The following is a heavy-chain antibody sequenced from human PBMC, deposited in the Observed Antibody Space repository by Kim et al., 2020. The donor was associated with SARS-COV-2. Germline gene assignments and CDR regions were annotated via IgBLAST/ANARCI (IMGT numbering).Heavy chain of an antibody. J-gene: IGHJ4*01. V-gene: IGHV3-7*01. D-gene: IGHD3-10*01. CDR1: GFTFSSYW. Sequence: GGSLRLSCAASGFTFSSYWMSWVRQAPGKGLEWLANINQDGSEKYYVDSVKGRFTISRDNAKNSMSLQMNSLRAEDTAVYYCASDFGSGSYYQSFDYWG. CDR3: ASDFGSGSYYQSFDY. CDR2: INQDGSEK.